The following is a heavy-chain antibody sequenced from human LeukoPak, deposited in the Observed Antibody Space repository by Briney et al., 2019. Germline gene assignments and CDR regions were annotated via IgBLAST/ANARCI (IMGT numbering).Heavy chain of an antibody. Sequence: SETLSPTCTVSGGSINSTTDYWGWIRQPPGKGLEWIGSIYSGGATYYNPSLKSRVTISVDTSKNQFSLKLSSVTAADTAVYYCARQVYGVTYHLRYWGQGTLVTVSS. CDR2: IYSGGAT. D-gene: IGHD2-8*01. J-gene: IGHJ4*02. CDR1: GGSINSTTDY. CDR3: ARQVYGVTYHLRY. V-gene: IGHV4-39*01.